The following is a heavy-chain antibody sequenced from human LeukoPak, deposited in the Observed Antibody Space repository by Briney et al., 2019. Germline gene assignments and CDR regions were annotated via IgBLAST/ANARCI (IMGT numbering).Heavy chain of an antibody. CDR1: GGSISSYY. CDR3: ASRAGSGDAFDI. V-gene: IGHV4-59*01. J-gene: IGHJ3*02. CDR2: IYYSGST. Sequence: PSETLSLTCTVSGGSISSYYWSWIRQLPGKGLEWIGYIYYSGSTNYNPSLKSRVTISVDTSKNQFSLKLSSVTAADTAVYYCASRAGSGDAFDIWGQGTMVTVSS. D-gene: IGHD6-19*01.